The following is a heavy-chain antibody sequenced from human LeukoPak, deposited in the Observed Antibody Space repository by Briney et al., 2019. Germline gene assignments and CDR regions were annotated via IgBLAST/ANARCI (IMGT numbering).Heavy chain of an antibody. D-gene: IGHD6-19*01. CDR2: ITPILGTA. J-gene: IGHJ4*02. V-gene: IGHV1-69*05. CDR3: AREDHTNGWYSFDS. Sequence: ASVKVSCTASAGTFSRYAISWVRQGPGQGLEWVGRITPILGTANYAQKFQGRATIITDESTSTAYMELSSLRSEDTAMYFCAREDHTNGWYSFDSWGLGTLVTVPS. CDR1: AGTFSRYA.